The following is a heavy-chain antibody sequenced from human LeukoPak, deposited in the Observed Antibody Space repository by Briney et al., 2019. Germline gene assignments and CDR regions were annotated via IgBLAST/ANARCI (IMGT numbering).Heavy chain of an antibody. V-gene: IGHV3-9*01. CDR3: AKDIRGTLGVLDY. D-gene: IGHD1-1*01. CDR1: GFTFDDYA. J-gene: IGHJ4*02. Sequence: PGGSLRLSCAASGFTFDDYAMHWVRQAPGKGLEWVSGISWNSGSIGYADSVKGRFTISRDNAKNSLYLQMNSLRAEDTALYYCAKDIRGTLGVLDYWGQGTLVTVSS. CDR2: ISWNSGSI.